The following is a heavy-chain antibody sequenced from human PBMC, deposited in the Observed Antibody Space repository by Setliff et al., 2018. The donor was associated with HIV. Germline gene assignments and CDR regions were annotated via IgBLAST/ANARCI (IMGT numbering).Heavy chain of an antibody. CDR3: ARAIRLLSRGSGSHRAFDI. Sequence: LSLPCAVSGGSISSSSYYWGWISQPPGKGLEWMGSIYYSGSTYYNPSLKSRVTISVDTSKNQFSLKLSSVTAADTAVYYWARAIRLLSRGSGSHRAFDIWGQGTMVTVSS. D-gene: IGHD3-10*01. CDR1: GGSISSSSYY. CDR2: IYYSGST. J-gene: IGHJ3*02. V-gene: IGHV4-39*07.